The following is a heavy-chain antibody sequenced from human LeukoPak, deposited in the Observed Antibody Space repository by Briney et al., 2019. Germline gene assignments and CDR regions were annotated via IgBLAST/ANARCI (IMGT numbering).Heavy chain of an antibody. D-gene: IGHD3-22*01. V-gene: IGHV4-39*01. CDR1: GGSISSSSYY. Sequence: SETLSLTCTVSGGSISSSSYYWGWIRQPPGKGLEWIGSIYYSGSTYYNPSLKSRVTISVDTSKNQFSLKLSSVTAADTAVYYCARGGGAPDYYDSSGYYLAFDYWGQGTLVTVSS. CDR3: ARGGGAPDYYDSSGYYLAFDY. J-gene: IGHJ4*02. CDR2: IYYSGST.